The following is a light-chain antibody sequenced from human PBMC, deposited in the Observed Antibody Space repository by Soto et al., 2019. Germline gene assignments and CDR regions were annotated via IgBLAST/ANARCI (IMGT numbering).Light chain of an antibody. V-gene: IGKV3-15*01. CDR2: ATS. Sequence: EIVMTQSPATLSASPGEGATLSCKASQSVSGNLAWYQHKPGQAPRLLIYATSTRATGIPARFSGSGSGTDFTLTISRLEPEDFAVYYCQQYQNSPRTFGQGTKVDIK. CDR3: QQYQNSPRT. J-gene: IGKJ1*01. CDR1: QSVSGN.